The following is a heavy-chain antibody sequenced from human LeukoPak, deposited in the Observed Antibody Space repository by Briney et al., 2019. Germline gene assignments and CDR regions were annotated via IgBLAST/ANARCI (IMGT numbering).Heavy chain of an antibody. Sequence: PGESLKISCKGSGYSFTSYWIGWVRQMPGKGLEWMGIIYPGDSDTRYSPSFQGQVTISADKSISTAYLQWSSLKASDTAMYYCARQGVGIAAAGRYFDYWGQGTLVTVSS. CDR1: GYSFTSYW. CDR2: IYPGDSDT. CDR3: ARQGVGIAAAGRYFDY. V-gene: IGHV5-51*01. J-gene: IGHJ4*02. D-gene: IGHD6-13*01.